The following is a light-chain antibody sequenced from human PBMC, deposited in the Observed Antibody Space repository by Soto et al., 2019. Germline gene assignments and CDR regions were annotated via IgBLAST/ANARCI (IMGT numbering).Light chain of an antibody. CDR1: QSIGDS. Sequence: DIQLTQSPSFLSASVGDRVTITCRASQSIGDSLAWYQQKPGKAPYLLISDASSLERGVPSRFSGSGSGTEFTLTISSMQPDDFATFYCQQYNGYSRTFGQGTKVDIK. CDR2: DAS. V-gene: IGKV1-5*01. CDR3: QQYNGYSRT. J-gene: IGKJ1*01.